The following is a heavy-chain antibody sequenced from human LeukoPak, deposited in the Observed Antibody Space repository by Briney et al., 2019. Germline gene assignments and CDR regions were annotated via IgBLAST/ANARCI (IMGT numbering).Heavy chain of an antibody. Sequence: GGSLRLSCAASGFIVSSNYMSWVRQAPGRGLEWVSVIYSGGRTYYAASVKGRFTISRDNSKNTLFLQMNSLSAEDTAVYYCARHSSGWYYNWFDPWGQGTLVTVSS. CDR2: IYSGGRT. D-gene: IGHD6-19*01. J-gene: IGHJ5*02. CDR1: GFIVSSNY. V-gene: IGHV3-66*04. CDR3: ARHSSGWYYNWFDP.